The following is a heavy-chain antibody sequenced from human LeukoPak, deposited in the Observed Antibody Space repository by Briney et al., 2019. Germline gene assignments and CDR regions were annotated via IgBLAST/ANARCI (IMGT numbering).Heavy chain of an antibody. Sequence: PGGSLRLSCAASGFSFSSYSMDWIRQAPGKGLEWISYISTSGNTIYYADTVKGRFTISRDNAKNSLYLQMNSLRAEDTAVYYCAGTNRGTYRGGYWGQGTLVTVSS. J-gene: IGHJ4*02. D-gene: IGHD1-26*01. CDR3: AGTNRGTYRGGY. V-gene: IGHV3-48*01. CDR2: ISTSGNTI. CDR1: GFSFSSYS.